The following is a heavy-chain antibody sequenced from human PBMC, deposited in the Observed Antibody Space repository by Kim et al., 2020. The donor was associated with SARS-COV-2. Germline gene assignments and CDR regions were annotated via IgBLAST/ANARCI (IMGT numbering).Heavy chain of an antibody. CDR1: GFTFSTYA. V-gene: IGHV3-30*04. CDR2: ISYDGINK. J-gene: IGHJ3*02. D-gene: IGHD3-22*01. Sequence: GGSLRLSCAASGFTFSTYAMHWVRQAPGKGLEWVAVISYDGINKYYADSVKGRFTISRDNSKNTLYLQMNSLRAEDTAVYYCARDPDYYDSSGYYGAFDIWGQGTLVTVSS. CDR3: ARDPDYYDSSGYYGAFDI.